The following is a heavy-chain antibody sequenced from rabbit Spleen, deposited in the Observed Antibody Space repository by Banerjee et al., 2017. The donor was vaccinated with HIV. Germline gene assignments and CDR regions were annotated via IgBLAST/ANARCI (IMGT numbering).Heavy chain of an antibody. CDR2: MNTNSGNT. Sequence: QEQLVESGGGLVQPEGSLTLTCKASGVSFSDKDVMCWVRQAPGKGLQWIGCMNTNSGNTVYATWAKGRFPISRTSSTTVALQMTSLTAADTATYFCARDAGTSFSTYGMDLWGPGPWSPS. D-gene: IGHD8-1*01. CDR1: GVSFSDKDV. J-gene: IGHJ6*01. V-gene: IGHV1S45*01. CDR3: ARDAGTSFSTYGMDL.